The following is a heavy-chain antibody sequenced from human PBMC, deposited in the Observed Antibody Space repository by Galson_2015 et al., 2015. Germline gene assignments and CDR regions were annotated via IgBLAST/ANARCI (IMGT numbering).Heavy chain of an antibody. V-gene: IGHV3-33*01. Sequence: SLRLSCAASGFTFCSNGMHWVRQAPGQGLEWVAVIWYDGSKKYYADSVKGRFTISRDNPKNTLYLQMNSLRADDTAMYYCARDLRDCSGDNCYSRFQHWGQGALITVSS. CDR3: ARDLRDCSGDNCYSRFQH. J-gene: IGHJ1*01. D-gene: IGHD2-15*01. CDR2: IWYDGSKK. CDR1: GFTFCSNG.